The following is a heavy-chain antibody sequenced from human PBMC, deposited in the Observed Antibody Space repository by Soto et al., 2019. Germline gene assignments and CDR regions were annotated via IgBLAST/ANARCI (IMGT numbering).Heavy chain of an antibody. CDR1: RFTLSSYS. V-gene: IGHV3-21*01. J-gene: IGHJ6*02. CDR3: ATGYYYYDGMAV. Sequence: SGESLRVACAASRFTLSSYSMNWVRQAPGKGLEWVSSISSSSSYIYYADSVKGRFTISRDNAKNSLYLQMNSLRAEDTAVYYCATGYYYYDGMAVWGQGTTVTVSS. CDR2: ISSSSSYI.